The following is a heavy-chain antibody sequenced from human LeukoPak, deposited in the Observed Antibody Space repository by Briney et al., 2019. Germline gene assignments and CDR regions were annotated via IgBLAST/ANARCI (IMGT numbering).Heavy chain of an antibody. J-gene: IGHJ4*02. CDR1: GFTFSSYT. CDR3: ATLTGTLLTDY. Sequence: GGSLRLSCAASGFTFSSYTMNWVRQAPGKGLEWVSSISTTSTYIYYVDSVKGRFTISRDNAKNSLYLQMNSLRAEDTAVYYCATLTGTLLTDYWGQGTLVTVSS. D-gene: IGHD7-27*01. CDR2: ISTTSTYI. V-gene: IGHV3-21*01.